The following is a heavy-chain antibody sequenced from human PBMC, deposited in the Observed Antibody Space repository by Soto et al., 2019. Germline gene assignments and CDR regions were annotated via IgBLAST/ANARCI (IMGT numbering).Heavy chain of an antibody. Sequence: SETLSLTCAVYGGSFSGYFWTWIRQPPGKGLEWIGEINHSGSSNYNPSLKSRLTISVDTSKSQFSLKLSSVTAADTAVYYCARGARGSSSYIDYWGQGTLVTVSS. CDR1: GGSFSGYF. CDR2: INHSGSS. D-gene: IGHD6-19*01. V-gene: IGHV4-34*01. J-gene: IGHJ4*02. CDR3: ARGARGSSSYIDY.